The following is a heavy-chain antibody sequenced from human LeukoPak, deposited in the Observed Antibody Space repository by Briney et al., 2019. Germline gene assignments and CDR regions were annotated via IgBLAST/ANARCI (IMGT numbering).Heavy chain of an antibody. J-gene: IGHJ6*02. CDR1: GGSISSYY. CDR2: IYTSGST. V-gene: IGHV4-4*07. Sequence: KSSETLSLTCTVSGGSISSYYWSWIQQPAGKGLEWIGRIYTSGSTNYNPSLKSRVTMSVDTSKNQFSLKLSSVTAADTAVYYCARDPPGGAAYYYYGMDVWGQGTTVTVSS. CDR3: ARDPPGGAAYYYYGMDV. D-gene: IGHD6-13*01.